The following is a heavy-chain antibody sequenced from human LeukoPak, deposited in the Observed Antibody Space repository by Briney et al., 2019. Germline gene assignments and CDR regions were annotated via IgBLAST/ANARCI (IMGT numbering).Heavy chain of an antibody. CDR2: ISWNSGSI. V-gene: IGHV3-9*01. CDR3: AKSVVPAAILSWFDP. Sequence: GGSLRLSCAASGFTFDDYAMHWVRQAPGKGLEWVSGISWNSGSIGYADSVKGRFTISRDNAKNSLYLQVNSLRAEDTALYYCAKSVVPAAILSWFDPWGQGTLVTVSS. D-gene: IGHD2-2*02. J-gene: IGHJ5*02. CDR1: GFTFDDYA.